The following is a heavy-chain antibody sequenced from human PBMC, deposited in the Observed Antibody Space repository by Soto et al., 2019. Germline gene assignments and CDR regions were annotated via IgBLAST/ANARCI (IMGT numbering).Heavy chain of an antibody. CDR3: ARFRPSSTTGTRNAFDI. Sequence: QVQLVQSGAEVKKPGSSVKVSCKASGGTFSSYTISWVRQAPGQGLEWMGRIIPILGIANYAQKFQGRVTSTADKSTSTAYMELSSLRSEDTAVYYCARFRPSSTTGTRNAFDIWGQGTMVTVSS. V-gene: IGHV1-69*02. D-gene: IGHD1-1*01. J-gene: IGHJ3*02. CDR2: IIPILGIA. CDR1: GGTFSSYT.